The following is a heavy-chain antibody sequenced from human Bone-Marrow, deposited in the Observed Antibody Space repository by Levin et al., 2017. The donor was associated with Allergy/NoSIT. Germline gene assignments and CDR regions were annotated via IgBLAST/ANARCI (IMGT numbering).Heavy chain of an antibody. D-gene: IGHD3-9*01. CDR1: GFTFSNFW. CDR3: ARVTFYDILSPFDY. J-gene: IGHJ4*02. V-gene: IGHV3-74*01. Sequence: SCVGSGFTFSNFWIHWVRQTPGKGLQWVSRINADGSRTNYADSGKGRFTISRDNAKNTSYLEMNSLRADDTAVYFCARVTFYDILSPFDYWGQGILVTVSS. CDR2: INADGSRT.